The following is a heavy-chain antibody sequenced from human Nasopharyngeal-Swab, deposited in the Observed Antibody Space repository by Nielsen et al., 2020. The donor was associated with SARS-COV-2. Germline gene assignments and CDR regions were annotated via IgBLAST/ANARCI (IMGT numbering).Heavy chain of an antibody. CDR3: ARGPTVVSYYDDY. D-gene: IGHD3-22*01. CDR2: IIPIFGTA. Sequence: SVKVSCKAPGGTFSSYAISWVRQAPGQGLEWMGGIIPIFGTANYAQKFQGRVTITADESTSTAYMELSSLRSEDTAVYYCARGPTVVSYYDDYWGQGTLVTVSS. CDR1: GGTFSSYA. V-gene: IGHV1-69*13. J-gene: IGHJ4*02.